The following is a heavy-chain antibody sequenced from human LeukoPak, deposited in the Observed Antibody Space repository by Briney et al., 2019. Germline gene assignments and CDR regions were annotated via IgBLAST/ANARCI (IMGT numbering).Heavy chain of an antibody. CDR3: ARIPSTQYYDFWSGYDYWYLDL. Sequence: PSETLSLTCTVSGGSISSYYWSWIRQPPGKGLEWIGYIYYSGSTNYNPSLKSRVTISVDTSKNQFSLKLSSVTAADTAVYYCARIPSTQYYDFWSGYDYWYLDLWGRATLATVSS. J-gene: IGHJ2*01. CDR1: GGSISSYY. V-gene: IGHV4-59*01. D-gene: IGHD3-3*01. CDR2: IYYSGST.